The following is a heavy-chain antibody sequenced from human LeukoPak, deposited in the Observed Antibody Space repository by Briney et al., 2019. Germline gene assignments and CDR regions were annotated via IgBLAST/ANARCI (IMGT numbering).Heavy chain of an antibody. CDR3: ARDASSREIDY. CDR1: GYTFTGYY. Sequence: ASVKLSCKASGYTFTGYYMHWVRQAPGQGLEWMGWINPNTGDTSYAQKFQGRDSMTRETPITTAYMELSRLRSDDTAVYYFARDASSREIDYGGQGTLVTVS. J-gene: IGHJ4*02. V-gene: IGHV1-2*02. D-gene: IGHD6-13*01. CDR2: INPNTGDT.